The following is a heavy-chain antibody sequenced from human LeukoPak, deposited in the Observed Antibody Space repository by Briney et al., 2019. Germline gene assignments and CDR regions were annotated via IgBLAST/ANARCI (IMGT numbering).Heavy chain of an antibody. J-gene: IGHJ6*02. Sequence: GASVKVSCKASGYTFTSYYMHWVRQAPGQGLEWMGWISAYNGNTNYAQKLQGRVTMTTDTSTSTAYMELRSLRSDDTAVYYCARDGSSWYGSTYYYYGMDVWGQGTTVTVSS. CDR3: ARDGSSWYGSTYYYYGMDV. CDR2: ISAYNGNT. V-gene: IGHV1-18*04. D-gene: IGHD6-13*01. CDR1: GYTFTSYY.